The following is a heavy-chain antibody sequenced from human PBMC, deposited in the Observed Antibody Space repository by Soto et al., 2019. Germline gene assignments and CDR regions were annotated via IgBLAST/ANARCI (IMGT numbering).Heavy chain of an antibody. CDR2: IYFSGST. CDR1: GGSVSGGSYY. V-gene: IGHV4-61*01. J-gene: IGHJ6*02. CDR3: TRDVDFGEEXV. D-gene: IGHD4-17*01. Sequence: PSETLSLTCTVSGGSVSGGSYYWNWIRQPPGKGLEWIGYIYFSGSTNYNPSLKSRVTMSIDTSKNQFSLKLSSVTAADTAVYFCTRDVDFGEEXVWGQGTTVXVSS.